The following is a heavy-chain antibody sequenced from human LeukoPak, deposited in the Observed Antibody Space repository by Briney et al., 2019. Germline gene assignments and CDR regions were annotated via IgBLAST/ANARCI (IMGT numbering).Heavy chain of an antibody. CDR3: ARRTGSGSYYGDL. Sequence: SETLSLTCAVSGYSISSGYYWGWVRQPPGKGLGWIGSTYHSGSTYYTPSLKSRVTISVDTSKNQFSLKVTSVTAADTAVYYCARRTGSGSYYGDLWGQGTVVTVSS. V-gene: IGHV4-38-2*01. D-gene: IGHD3-10*01. CDR1: GYSISSGYY. J-gene: IGHJ4*02. CDR2: TYHSGST.